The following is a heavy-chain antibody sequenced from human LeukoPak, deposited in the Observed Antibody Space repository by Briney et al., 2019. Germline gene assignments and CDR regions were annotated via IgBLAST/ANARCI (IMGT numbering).Heavy chain of an antibody. V-gene: IGHV3-11*04. Sequence: GGSLRLSCAASEFTVSSNYMSWVRQAPGKGPEWVSYISISGSTIYYADSVKGRFTISRDNAKNSLYLQMNSLRAEDTAVYYCARVHYFYGGNSEVYFDYWGQGTLVTVSS. CDR2: ISISGSTI. CDR1: EFTVSSNY. J-gene: IGHJ4*02. D-gene: IGHD4-23*01. CDR3: ARVHYFYGGNSEVYFDY.